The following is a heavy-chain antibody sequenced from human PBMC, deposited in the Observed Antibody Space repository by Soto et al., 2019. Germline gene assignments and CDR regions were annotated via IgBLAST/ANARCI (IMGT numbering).Heavy chain of an antibody. V-gene: IGHV3-23*01. Sequence: EVQLLESGGGLVQPGGSLRLSCAASGFTFRSYAMSWVRQAPGKGLEWVSAISGSGGSTYYADSVKGRFTISRDNSKNTLYLQMNSLRAEDTAVYYCAKPQEVRVPAASTSFDYWGQGTLVTVSS. CDR2: ISGSGGST. J-gene: IGHJ4*02. CDR3: AKPQEVRVPAASTSFDY. CDR1: GFTFRSYA. D-gene: IGHD2-2*01.